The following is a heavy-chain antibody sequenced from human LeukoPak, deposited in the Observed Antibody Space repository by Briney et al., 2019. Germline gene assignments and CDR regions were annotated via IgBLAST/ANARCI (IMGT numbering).Heavy chain of an antibody. Sequence: SETLSLTCIVSGGSITSHYWIWVRQSPEKGLEWIGDISSSGSTGYNPSLRGRVTISVDTSTNQFFLSLSSVTAADTAVYYCARGALRDVYALFYMDIWGKGTTVTVSS. J-gene: IGHJ6*03. V-gene: IGHV4-59*11. CDR1: GGSITSHY. D-gene: IGHD5/OR15-5a*01. CDR3: ARGALRDVYALFYMDI. CDR2: ISSSGST.